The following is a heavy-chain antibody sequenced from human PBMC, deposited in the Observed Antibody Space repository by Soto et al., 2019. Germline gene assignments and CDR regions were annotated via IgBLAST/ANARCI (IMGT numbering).Heavy chain of an antibody. CDR3: TTDYGHQLA. CDR2: IKSKTDGGTT. CDR1: GFTFGDIW. Sequence: EVQLVESGGGLVEPGGSLRLSCAASGFTFGDIWMNWVRQAPGRGLEWLGRIKSKTDGGTTDYAAPVKGRFTISRDDSKNTLYLQMKSLTTEDTAVYYCTTDYGHQLAWGQGTLVTVS. D-gene: IGHD2-2*01. V-gene: IGHV3-15*07. J-gene: IGHJ5*02.